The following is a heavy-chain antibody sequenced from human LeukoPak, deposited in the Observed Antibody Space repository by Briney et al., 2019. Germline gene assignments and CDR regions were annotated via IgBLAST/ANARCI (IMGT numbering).Heavy chain of an antibody. V-gene: IGHV3-23*01. D-gene: IGHD1-1*01. CDR2: SSSSDDGK. CDR1: GFTFSSCS. Sequence: PGGSLRLSCAASGFTFSSCSMNWVRQAPGKGLEWVSASSSSDDGKWYAESVRGRFTISRDTSKNTVYLQINSLRAEDTALYYCAKGQRGFDCWGQGTLVTVSS. J-gene: IGHJ4*02. CDR3: AKGQRGFDC.